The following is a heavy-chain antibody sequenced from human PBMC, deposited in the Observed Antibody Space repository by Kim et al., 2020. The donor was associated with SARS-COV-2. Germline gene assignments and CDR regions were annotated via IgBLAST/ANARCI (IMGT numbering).Heavy chain of an antibody. CDR2: IYYSGST. J-gene: IGHJ4*02. CDR1: GGSISSSSYY. CDR3: ARQGWMGAFDY. Sequence: SETLSLTCTVSGGSISSSSYYWGWIRQPPGKGLEWIGSIYYSGSTYYNPSLKSRVTISVDTSKNQFSLKLSSVTAADTAVYYCARQGWMGAFDYWGQGTLVTVSS. V-gene: IGHV4-39*01. D-gene: IGHD1-26*01.